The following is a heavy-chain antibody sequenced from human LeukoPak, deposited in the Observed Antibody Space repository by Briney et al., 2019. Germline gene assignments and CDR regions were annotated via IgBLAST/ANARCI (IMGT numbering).Heavy chain of an antibody. Sequence: EGSLRLSCAASGFTFDDYAMHWVRQAPGKGLEWVSLISGDGGSTYYADSVKGRFTISRDSAKNSLYLQMNSLRTEDTALYYCAKDRTYSAYAALDYWGQGTLVTVSS. J-gene: IGHJ4*02. D-gene: IGHD5-12*01. CDR1: GFTFDDYA. V-gene: IGHV3-43*02. CDR2: ISGDGGST. CDR3: AKDRTYSAYAALDY.